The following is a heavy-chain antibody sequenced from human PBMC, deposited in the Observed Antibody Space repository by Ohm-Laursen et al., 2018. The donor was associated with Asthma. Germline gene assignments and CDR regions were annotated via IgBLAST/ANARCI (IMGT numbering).Heavy chain of an antibody. V-gene: IGHV3-74*01. J-gene: IGHJ4*02. CDR3: ARGNVEGLL. CDR2: LFPDGRRT. Sequence: GSLRLSCAASGFIFSDYFMHWVRQRPGEGLVWISHLFPDGRRTNYADSVKGRFTISRDDAQNTVYLQMNSLRVDDTAVYYCARGNVEGLLWGQGTLVTVSS. D-gene: IGHD5-24*01. CDR1: GFIFSDYF.